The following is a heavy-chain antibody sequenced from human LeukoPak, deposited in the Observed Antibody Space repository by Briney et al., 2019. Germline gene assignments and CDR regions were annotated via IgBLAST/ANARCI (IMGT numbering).Heavy chain of an antibody. V-gene: IGHV4-59*01. CDR2: IYYSGNT. CDR3: ARDTMVNYGLDV. D-gene: IGHD3-10*01. CDR1: GVSISSSY. J-gene: IGHJ3*01. Sequence: PSETLSLTCTVSGVSISSSYWSWIRQPPGKGLEWIGYIYYSGNTNHNPSLKSRVTMSVNTSKNQFSLKLSSVTAADTAVYYCARDTMVNYGLDVWGQGTMVTVSS.